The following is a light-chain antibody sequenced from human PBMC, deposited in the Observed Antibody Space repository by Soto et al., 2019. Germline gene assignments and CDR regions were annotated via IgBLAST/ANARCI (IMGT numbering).Light chain of an antibody. Sequence: DIQMTQSPSTLSASVGDRVTNTCRASQSISSWLAWYQQKPGKAPKLLIYKASSLEIGVPSRFSGSGSGTEFTLTISSLQPDDFATYYCQQYNSYSTFGQGTKVEIK. J-gene: IGKJ1*01. CDR2: KAS. V-gene: IGKV1-5*03. CDR1: QSISSW. CDR3: QQYNSYST.